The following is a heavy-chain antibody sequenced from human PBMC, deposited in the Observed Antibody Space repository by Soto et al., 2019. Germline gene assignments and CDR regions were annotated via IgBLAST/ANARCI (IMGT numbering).Heavy chain of an antibody. J-gene: IGHJ4*02. CDR3: ASTGSRWYYEDY. CDR2: IYYSGST. D-gene: IGHD6-19*01. Sequence: SETLSLTCTVSGGSISSGGYYWSWIRQHPGKGLEWIGYIYYSGSTYYNPSLKSRVTISVDTSKNQFSLKLSSVTAADTAVYYCASTGSRWYYEDYWGQGTLVTVSS. CDR1: GGSISSGGYY. V-gene: IGHV4-31*02.